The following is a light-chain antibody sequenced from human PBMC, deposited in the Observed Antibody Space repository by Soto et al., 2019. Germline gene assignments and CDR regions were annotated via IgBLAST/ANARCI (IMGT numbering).Light chain of an antibody. Sequence: QSVLTQPASVPGSPGQSITISCTGTSSDVGDYDFVSWYQHYPGKAPQLMIFEVSYRASGVSNRFSGSKSGNTASLTISGLQAEDEADYYCSSYTATSTLPIFGTGTKVTVL. CDR3: SSYTATSTLPI. V-gene: IGLV2-14*01. J-gene: IGLJ1*01. CDR1: SSDVGDYDF. CDR2: EVS.